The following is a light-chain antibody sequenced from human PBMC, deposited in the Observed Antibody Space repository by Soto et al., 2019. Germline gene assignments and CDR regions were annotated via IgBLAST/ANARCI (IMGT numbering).Light chain of an antibody. J-gene: IGKJ4*01. CDR3: QQKYKTEVN. CDR1: QSISSY. V-gene: IGKV1-39*01. CDR2: AAS. Sequence: DIQMTQSPSSLSASVGDRVTITCRASQSISSYLNWFQQKPGKAPKLLIYAASSLQSGVPSRFTGSGSGTDYTLTISSLQPEDSATYYCQQKYKTEVNFGGGTKLEIK.